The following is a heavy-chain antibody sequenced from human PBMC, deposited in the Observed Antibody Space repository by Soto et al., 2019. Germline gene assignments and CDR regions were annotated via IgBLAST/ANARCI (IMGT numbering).Heavy chain of an antibody. J-gene: IGHJ4*02. V-gene: IGHV3-33*01. Sequence: QVQLVESGGGVVQPGRSLRLSCAASGFTFSSYGMHWVRQAPGKGLEWVAVIWYDGSNKYYADSVKARFTISRDNSKNTLYLQMNSLRAEDTAVYYCARDWSWGGNSVNDYWGQGTLVTVSS. CDR3: ARDWSWGGNSVNDY. CDR1: GFTFSSYG. CDR2: IWYDGSNK. D-gene: IGHD2-21*02.